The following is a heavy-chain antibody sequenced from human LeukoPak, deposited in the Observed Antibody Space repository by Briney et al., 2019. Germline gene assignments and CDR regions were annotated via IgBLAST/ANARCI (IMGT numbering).Heavy chain of an antibody. CDR3: ARAPLTTYPW. CDR1: GYTFTSYA. D-gene: IGHD2/OR15-2a*01. CDR2: INVVNDNT. Sequence: ASVKVSCKASGYTFTSYAMNWVRQAPGQRLEWMGWINVVNDNTKLSQKFQGRVTITSDTSASTAYMEMSSLRFDDTAVYYCARAPLTTYPWWGQGTLVTVSS. J-gene: IGHJ4*02. V-gene: IGHV1-3*01.